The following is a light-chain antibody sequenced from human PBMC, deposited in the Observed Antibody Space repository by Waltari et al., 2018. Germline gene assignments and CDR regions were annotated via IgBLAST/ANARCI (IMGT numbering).Light chain of an antibody. J-gene: IGKJ3*01. V-gene: IGKV1-5*03. CDR1: QRITTW. Sequence: DIQMTQSPSTLSASGGDRVTIACRASQRITTWLAWYQQKPGRAPKLLIYKASTLQSGVPSRFSASGSGTEFTLTISSLQPDDFATYYCQQYHSFSRFAFGPGTKVHLK. CDR2: KAS. CDR3: QQYHSFSRFA.